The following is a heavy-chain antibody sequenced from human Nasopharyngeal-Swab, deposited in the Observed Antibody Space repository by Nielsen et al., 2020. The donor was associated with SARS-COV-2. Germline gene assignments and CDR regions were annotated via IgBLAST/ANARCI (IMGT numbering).Heavy chain of an antibody. CDR2: IGDKDHNYAT. CDR3: TSDFYFDY. Sequence: ARQMPGKGLEWVGRIGDKDHNYATTYGGSVQGRFTISRDDSKNTAFLQMDSLKTEDTALYYCTSDFYFDYWGQGTLVTVSS. V-gene: IGHV3-73*01. J-gene: IGHJ4*02.